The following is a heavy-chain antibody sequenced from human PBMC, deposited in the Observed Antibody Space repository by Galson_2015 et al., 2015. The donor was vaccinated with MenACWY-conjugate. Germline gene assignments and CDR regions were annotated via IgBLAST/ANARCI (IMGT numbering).Heavy chain of an antibody. CDR1: GGSISINYW. J-gene: IGHJ4*02. D-gene: IGHD3-10*01. CDR2: IYHSGST. CDR3: ARGNYYVSGTYYKSANFDY. V-gene: IGHV4-4*02. Sequence: ETLSLTCAVSGGSISINYWWTWVRQPPGKGLEWIGEIYHSGSTNYNPSLKSRLTVSVDKSKNQFSLKLSSVTAADTAVYYCARGNYYVSGTYYKSANFDYWDQGSLVTVSS.